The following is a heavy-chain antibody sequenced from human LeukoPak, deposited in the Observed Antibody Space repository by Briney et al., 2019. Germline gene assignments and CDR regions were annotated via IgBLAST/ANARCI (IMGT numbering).Heavy chain of an antibody. J-gene: IGHJ4*02. CDR1: GDSIYTGDYY. D-gene: IGHD5/OR15-5a*01. CDR2: LFYSGNM. CDR3: ARENTVSTRDFDC. V-gene: IGHV4-39*07. Sequence: SETLSLTCTVSGDSIYTGDYYWAWLRQPPGKGLEWIGSLFYSGNMYYSPSLKSRVTISVDTSKNQFSLNLNSVTAADTAVYYCARENTVSTRDFDCWGQGTLVTVSS.